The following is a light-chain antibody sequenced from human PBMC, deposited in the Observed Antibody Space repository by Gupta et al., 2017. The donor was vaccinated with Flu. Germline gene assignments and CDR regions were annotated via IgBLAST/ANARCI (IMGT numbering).Light chain of an antibody. Sequence: EIVLTQSPATLSLSPGERATLSCRASQSVSSYLAWYQQKPGQAPRLLIYDASNRATGIPARFSGSGSGKDFTLTISSREPEDFAVYYCQQRSNWPLLTFGGGTKVEIK. CDR3: QQRSNWPLLT. V-gene: IGKV3-11*01. CDR2: DAS. J-gene: IGKJ4*01. CDR1: QSVSSY.